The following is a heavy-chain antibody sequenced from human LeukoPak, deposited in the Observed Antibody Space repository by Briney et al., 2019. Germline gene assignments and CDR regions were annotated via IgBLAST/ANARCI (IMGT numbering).Heavy chain of an antibody. D-gene: IGHD1-26*01. V-gene: IGHV1-2*02. CDR3: ARAREWELPYWYFDL. Sequence: ASVKVSCKASGYTFTGYYMHWVRQAPGQGLEWMGWINPNSGGTNYAQKFQGRVTMTTDTSTSTAYMELRSLRSDDTAVYYCARAREWELPYWYFDLWGRGTLVTVSS. CDR1: GYTFTGYY. J-gene: IGHJ2*01. CDR2: INPNSGGT.